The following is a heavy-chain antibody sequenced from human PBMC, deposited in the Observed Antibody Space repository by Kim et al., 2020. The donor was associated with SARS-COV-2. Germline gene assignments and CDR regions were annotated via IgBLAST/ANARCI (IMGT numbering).Heavy chain of an antibody. Sequence: ASVKVSCKASGYTFTSYDINWVRQATGQGLEWMGWMNPNSGNTGYAQKFQGRVTMTRNTSISTAYMELSSLRSEDTAVYYCARSDQPIVVVTAIRGDGSFDYWGQGTLVTVCS. D-gene: IGHD2-21*02. V-gene: IGHV1-8*01. CDR1: GYTFTSYD. CDR2: MNPNSGNT. CDR3: ARSDQPIVVVTAIRGDGSFDY. J-gene: IGHJ4*02.